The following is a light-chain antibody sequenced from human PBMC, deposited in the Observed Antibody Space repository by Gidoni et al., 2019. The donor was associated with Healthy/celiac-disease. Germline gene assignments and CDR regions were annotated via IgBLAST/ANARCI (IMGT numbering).Light chain of an antibody. V-gene: IGKV3-11*01. CDR3: QQRSNWPRT. Sequence: EIVLTQSPATLSLSPGERATLSGRASQSVSSYLAWYQQQPGQAPRLLIYDASNRATGIPSRFSGSGSGTDFTLPISSLEPEDFAVYYCQQRSNWPRTFXQXTRLEIK. CDR1: QSVSSY. J-gene: IGKJ5*01. CDR2: DAS.